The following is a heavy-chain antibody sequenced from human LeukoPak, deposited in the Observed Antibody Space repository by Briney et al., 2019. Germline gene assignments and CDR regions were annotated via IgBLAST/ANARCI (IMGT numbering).Heavy chain of an antibody. Sequence: GGSLRLSCAASGFTFSSYAMSWVRQAPGKGLEWVSAISGSGGSTYYADSVKGRFTTSRDNSKNTLYLQMNSLRAEDTAVYYCALYCSSTSCYQWGQGTLVTVSS. V-gene: IGHV3-23*01. CDR2: ISGSGGST. J-gene: IGHJ4*02. CDR3: ALYCSSTSCYQ. D-gene: IGHD2-2*01. CDR1: GFTFSSYA.